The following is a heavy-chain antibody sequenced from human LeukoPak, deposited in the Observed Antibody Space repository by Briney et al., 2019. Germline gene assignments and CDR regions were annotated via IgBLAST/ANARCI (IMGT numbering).Heavy chain of an antibody. V-gene: IGHV1-24*01. J-gene: IGHJ5*02. CDR2: FDPEDGET. D-gene: IGHD3-10*01. CDR1: GYTLTELS. Sequence: ASVKVSCKVSGYTLTELSMHWVRQAPGKGLEWMGGFDPEDGETIYAQKFQGRVTMTEDTSTDTAYMELSSLRSEDTVVYYCAIGGITMVRGVIITNWFDPWGQGTLVTVSS. CDR3: AIGGITMVRGVIITNWFDP.